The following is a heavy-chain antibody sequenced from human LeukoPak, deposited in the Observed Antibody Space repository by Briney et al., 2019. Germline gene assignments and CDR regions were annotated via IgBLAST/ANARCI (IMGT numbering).Heavy chain of an antibody. V-gene: IGHV3-30-3*01. Sequence: GGSLRLSCAASGFTYSNYAQHWVRQAPAKGLEWVALISYDETNKYYADSVKGRFTISRDNSKNTLYLQMNSLRAEDTAMYYCAGGAGYNYPYYFDYWGQGTLVTVSS. CDR2: ISYDETNK. D-gene: IGHD5-24*01. CDR1: GFTYSNYA. J-gene: IGHJ4*02. CDR3: AGGAGYNYPYYFDY.